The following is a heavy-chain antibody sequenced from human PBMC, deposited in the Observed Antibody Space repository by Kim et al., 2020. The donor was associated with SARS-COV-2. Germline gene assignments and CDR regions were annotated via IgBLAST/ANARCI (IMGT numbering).Heavy chain of an antibody. D-gene: IGHD6-13*01. CDR3: ARDPSRPTLYSSSWYAEVFDY. V-gene: IGHV3-30*04. J-gene: IGHJ4*02. CDR2: ISYDGSNK. Sequence: GGSLRLSCAASGFTFSSYAMHWVRQAPGKGLEWVAVISYDGSNKYYADSVKGRFTISRDNSKNTLYLQMNSLRAEDTAVYYCARDPSRPTLYSSSWYAEVFDYWGQGTLVTVSS. CDR1: GFTFSSYA.